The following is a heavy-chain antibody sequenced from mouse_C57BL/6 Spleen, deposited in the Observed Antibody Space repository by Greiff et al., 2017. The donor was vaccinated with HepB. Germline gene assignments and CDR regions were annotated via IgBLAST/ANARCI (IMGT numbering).Heavy chain of an antibody. D-gene: IGHD1-1*01. Sequence: VQLQQPGAELVMPGASVKLSCKASGYTFTSYWMHWVKQRPGQGLEWIGEIDPSDSYTNYNQKFKGKSTLTVDKSSSTAYMQLSSLTSEDSAVYYCARWDYYGSSPWFVYWGQGTLVTVSA. J-gene: IGHJ3*01. CDR3: ARWDYYGSSPWFVY. CDR1: GYTFTSYW. V-gene: IGHV1-69*01. CDR2: IDPSDSYT.